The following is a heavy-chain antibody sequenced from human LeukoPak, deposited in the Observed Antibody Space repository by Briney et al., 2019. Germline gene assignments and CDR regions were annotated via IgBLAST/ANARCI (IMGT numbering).Heavy chain of an antibody. J-gene: IGHJ6*03. Sequence: ASVKVSCKASGYTFTSYDINWVRQATGQGLEWMGWMNPNSGNTGYAQKFQGRVTMTEDTSTDTAYMELSSLRSEDTAVYYCATFSFEGYYYMDVWGKGTTVTVSS. CDR1: GYTFTSYD. CDR3: ATFSFEGYYYMDV. CDR2: MNPNSGNT. V-gene: IGHV1-8*02.